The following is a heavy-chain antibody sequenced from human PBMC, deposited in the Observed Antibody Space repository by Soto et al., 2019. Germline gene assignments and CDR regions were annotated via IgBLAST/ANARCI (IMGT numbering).Heavy chain of an antibody. V-gene: IGHV3-11*01. CDR1: GFTFSDYY. J-gene: IGHJ3*02. Sequence: QVQLVESGGGLVKPGGSLRLSCVASGFTFSDYYMTWIRQAPGKGLDWVSYITTSGGTIYSADSVKGRFTISRDNAKKSLYLQMNSLRAEDTAVYYCGRHHRYGGNAFDIWGQGTRVTVSS. D-gene: IGHD3-16*01. CDR2: ITTSGGTI. CDR3: GRHHRYGGNAFDI.